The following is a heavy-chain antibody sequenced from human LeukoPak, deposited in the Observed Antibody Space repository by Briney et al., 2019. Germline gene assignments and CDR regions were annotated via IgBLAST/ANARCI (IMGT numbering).Heavy chain of an antibody. Sequence: GESLKISCKASGYSFTSYWIAWVRQMPGKGLEWMGIIYPGGSDNRYSPSFQGQVSLSADKSINTAYLQWSSLKASDTAIYYCASLFPYYYDSSAYLMPPLGHWGQGTLVTVSS. CDR3: ASLFPYYYDSSAYLMPPLGH. D-gene: IGHD3-22*01. V-gene: IGHV5-51*01. J-gene: IGHJ4*02. CDR1: GYSFTSYW. CDR2: IYPGGSDN.